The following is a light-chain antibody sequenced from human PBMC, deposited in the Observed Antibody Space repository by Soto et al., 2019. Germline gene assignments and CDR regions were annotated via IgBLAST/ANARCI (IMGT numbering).Light chain of an antibody. CDR1: QGIKNY. J-gene: IGKJ1*01. Sequence: EIVMTQSPVTLSVSPGERATLSCGASQGIKNYLAWFQQKPGQAPRLLVYGASTRATTIPARFSGSGSGTEFTLSISSLQSEDFAVYYCQQYNTYSTWTFGQGTKVDIK. V-gene: IGKV3-15*01. CDR3: QQYNTYSTWT. CDR2: GAS.